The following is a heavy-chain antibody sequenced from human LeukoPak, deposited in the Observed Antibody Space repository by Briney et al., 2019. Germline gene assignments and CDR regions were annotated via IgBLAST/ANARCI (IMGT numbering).Heavy chain of an antibody. CDR2: ISGSGGST. Sequence: GGSLRLSCAASGFTFSSYAMSWVRQAPGKGLEWVSAISGSGGSTYYADSVKGRFTISRDHSKNTLYLQMNSLRAEDTAVYYCARELVYYDFWSGLTTYYFDYWGQGTLVTVSS. J-gene: IGHJ4*02. CDR1: GFTFSSYA. V-gene: IGHV3-23*01. CDR3: ARELVYYDFWSGLTTYYFDY. D-gene: IGHD3-3*01.